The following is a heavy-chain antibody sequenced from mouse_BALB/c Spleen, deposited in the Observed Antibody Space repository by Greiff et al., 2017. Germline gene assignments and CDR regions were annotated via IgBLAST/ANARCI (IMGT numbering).Heavy chain of an antibody. CDR3: TRGVYYYGSPYYFDY. D-gene: IGHD1-1*01. V-gene: IGHV1S81*02. Sequence: VQRVESGAELVKPGASVKLSCKASGYTFTSYYMYWVKQRPGQGLEWIGEINPSNGGTNFNEKFKSKATLTVDKSSSTAYMQLSSLTSEDSAVYYCTRGVYYYGSPYYFDYWGQGTTLTVSS. CDR2: INPSNGGT. J-gene: IGHJ2*01. CDR1: GYTFTSYY.